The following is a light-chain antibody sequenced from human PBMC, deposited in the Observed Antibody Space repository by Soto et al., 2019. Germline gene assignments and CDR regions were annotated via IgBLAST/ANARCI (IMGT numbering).Light chain of an antibody. Sequence: QSAPTQPSSVSGGPGKSITISCPWKRKEFGAYNLVSWYQQYPGKAPELMIYEVATRPSGVSIRFSASKSGNTASLTISGLQAEDEAEYYCSSYAGSGEVFGTG. CDR1: RKEFGAYNL. CDR3: SSYAGSGEV. CDR2: EVA. J-gene: IGLJ1*01. V-gene: IGLV2-23*02.